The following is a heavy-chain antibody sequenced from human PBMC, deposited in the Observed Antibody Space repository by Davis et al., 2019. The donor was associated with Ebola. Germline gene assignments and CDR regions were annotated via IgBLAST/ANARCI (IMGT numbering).Heavy chain of an antibody. V-gene: IGHV4-61*08. CDR1: GGSISSGGYY. Sequence: GSLRLSCTVSGGSISSGGYYWSWIRQHPGKGLEWIGYIYYSGTTNYNPSLKSRVTISRDTSKNQFSLSLTSVTTTDTAMYYCARDEPEYCGGDCYGITFQHWGQGTLVTVSS. CDR2: IYYSGTT. J-gene: IGHJ1*01. CDR3: ARDEPEYCGGDCYGITFQH. D-gene: IGHD2-21*02.